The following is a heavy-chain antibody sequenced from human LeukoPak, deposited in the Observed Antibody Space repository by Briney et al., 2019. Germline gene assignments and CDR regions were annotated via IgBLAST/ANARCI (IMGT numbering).Heavy chain of an antibody. V-gene: IGHV3-7*01. CDR3: ARGWATIPD. Sequence: GGSLRLSCTASGFNFSISYMMWVRQAPGEGLEWVAHIDPDGVDKNYVGSVKDRFIISRDNTKTSLFLQMNSLRDDDTALYYCARGWATIPDWGQGSLVIVSS. J-gene: IGHJ4*02. CDR1: GFNFSISY. D-gene: IGHD5-24*01. CDR2: IDPDGVDK.